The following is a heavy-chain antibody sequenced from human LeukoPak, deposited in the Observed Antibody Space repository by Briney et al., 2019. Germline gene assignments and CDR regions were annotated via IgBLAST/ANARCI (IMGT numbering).Heavy chain of an antibody. D-gene: IGHD5-12*01. CDR1: GFTFSSYA. CDR3: ARAYSRESGYDFVFGY. Sequence: PGGSLRLSCAASGFTFSSYAMHWVRQAPGKGLEWVAVVSFDGDNKYYADSVKDRFTISRDNSQNTLYLQLNSLRAEDTAVYYCARAYSRESGYDFVFGYWGQGTLVTVSS. V-gene: IGHV3-30-3*01. J-gene: IGHJ4*02. CDR2: VSFDGDNK.